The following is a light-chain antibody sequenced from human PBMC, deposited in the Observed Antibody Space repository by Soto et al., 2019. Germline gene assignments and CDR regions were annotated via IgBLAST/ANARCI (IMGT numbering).Light chain of an antibody. J-gene: IGKJ4*01. Sequence: EIVLTQSPATLSLSPGERATLSCRASQSINNYVAWYQQTPGQAPRLLIYDASNRATGIQARFSGTGSGTVFTLTISSLEPDDFALYFCQQRGNWPLTFGGGTKV. CDR2: DAS. V-gene: IGKV3-11*01. CDR3: QQRGNWPLT. CDR1: QSINNY.